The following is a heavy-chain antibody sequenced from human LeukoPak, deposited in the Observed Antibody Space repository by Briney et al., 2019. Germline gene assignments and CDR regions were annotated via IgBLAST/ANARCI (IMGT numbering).Heavy chain of an antibody. CDR2: IYPGDSDT. J-gene: IGHJ5*02. D-gene: IGHD6-19*01. Sequence: GESLNISCQGSGDSFTSYCIGWVRQMPGKGLEWMGIIYPGDSDTRYSPSFQGQVTISADKSISTAYLQWSSLKASDTAMYYCARLSGGIAVAGTEESDPWGQGTLVTVSS. CDR1: GDSFTSYC. CDR3: ARLSGGIAVAGTEESDP. V-gene: IGHV5-51*01.